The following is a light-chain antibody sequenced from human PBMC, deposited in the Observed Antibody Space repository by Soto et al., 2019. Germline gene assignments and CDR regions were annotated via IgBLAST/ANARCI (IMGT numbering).Light chain of an antibody. V-gene: IGKV3-15*01. J-gene: IGKJ2*01. CDR2: GAS. Sequence: EKVLTQSPVTLSVSPGERATLSCRASQNSYNYLAWFHQKPDQAPRLLIYGASTKATGIPARFSGSGSGTEFTLTISSLQSEDLAVYYCQQYNDWPPYTFGQGTKVQFK. CDR1: QNSYNY. CDR3: QQYNDWPPYT.